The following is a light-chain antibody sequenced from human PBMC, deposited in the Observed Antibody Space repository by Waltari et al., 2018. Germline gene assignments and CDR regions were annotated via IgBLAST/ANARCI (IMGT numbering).Light chain of an antibody. V-gene: IGKV3-20*01. J-gene: IGKJ2*01. Sequence: VLTQSPDSLSLSPGERATLSCRASQSLTKRYLAWYQQKPGQAPRLLIYGASSRAAGIPDRFGGSGSGTDFTLTISRLEPEDFAVYYCQQYGSSVMYTFGQGTMLEIK. CDR2: GAS. CDR1: QSLTKRY. CDR3: QQYGSSVMYT.